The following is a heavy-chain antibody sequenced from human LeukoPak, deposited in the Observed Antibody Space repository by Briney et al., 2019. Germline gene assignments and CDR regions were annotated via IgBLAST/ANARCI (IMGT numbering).Heavy chain of an antibody. J-gene: IGHJ6*02. V-gene: IGHV3-48*01. CDR1: GFTFSSYS. Sequence: GGSLRLSCAASGFTFSSYSMNWVRQAPGKGLEWVSSISSSSSTIYYADSVKGRFTISRDNAKNSLYLQMNSLRAEDTAVYYCAGGYSYYYGMDVWGQGTTVTVSS. D-gene: IGHD1-26*01. CDR3: AGGYSYYYGMDV. CDR2: ISSSSSTI.